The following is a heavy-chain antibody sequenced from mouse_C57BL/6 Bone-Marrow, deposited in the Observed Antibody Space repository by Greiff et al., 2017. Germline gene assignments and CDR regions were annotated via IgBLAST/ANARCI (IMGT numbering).Heavy chain of an antibody. CDR2: ISSGGDYI. D-gene: IGHD2-4*01. CDR1: GFTFSSYA. V-gene: IGHV5-9-1*02. Sequence: DVMLVESGEGLVKPGGSLKLSCAASGFTFSSYAMSWVRQTPEKRLEWVAYISSGGDYIYYADTVKGRFTISRDNARNTLYLQMSSLKSEDTAMYYCTRGGDYDYRFAYWGQGTLVTVSA. J-gene: IGHJ3*01. CDR3: TRGGDYDYRFAY.